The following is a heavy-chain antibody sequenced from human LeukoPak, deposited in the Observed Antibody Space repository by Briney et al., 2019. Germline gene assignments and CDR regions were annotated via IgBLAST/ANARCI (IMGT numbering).Heavy chain of an antibody. V-gene: IGHV3-23*01. CDR1: EFTFSSYA. Sequence: SGGSLRLSCAASEFTFSSYAMGWVRQAPGKGLEWVASISGTGSGTYYADSVKGRFTISRDNSKNEMYLQMNSLRAEDTALYYCARGAAADLYYMDVWGKGTTVTVSS. CDR2: ISGTGSGT. D-gene: IGHD6-13*01. J-gene: IGHJ6*03. CDR3: ARGAAADLYYMDV.